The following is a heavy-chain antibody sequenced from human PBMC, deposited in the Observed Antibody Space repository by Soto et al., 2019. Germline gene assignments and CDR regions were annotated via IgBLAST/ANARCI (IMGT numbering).Heavy chain of an antibody. V-gene: IGHV3-30*18. CDR1: GFTFSSYG. CDR2: ISYDGSNK. J-gene: IGHJ3*02. CDR3: AKNARGDTDAFDI. Sequence: GGSLRLSCAASGFTFSSYGMHWVRQAPGKGLEWVAVISYDGSNKYYADSVKGRFTISRDNSKNTLYLQMNSLRAEDTAVYYCAKNARGDTDAFDIWAKGQWSPSPQ. D-gene: IGHD4-17*01.